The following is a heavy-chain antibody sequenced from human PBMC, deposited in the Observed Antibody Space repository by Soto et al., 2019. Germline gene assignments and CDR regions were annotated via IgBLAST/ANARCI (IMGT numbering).Heavy chain of an antibody. D-gene: IGHD5-12*01. CDR3: ARVKATLYRHYYFDY. CDR1: GGTINNGDYF. CDR2: IFYTGST. J-gene: IGHJ4*02. Sequence: SETLSLTCSVSGGTINNGDYFWSWIRQPPGKGLEWIGSIFYTGSTYYSPSLKSRASMSMDTSKNLFSLTLRSLTAADTAVYFCARVKATLYRHYYFDYWGQGTPVT. V-gene: IGHV4-30-4*01.